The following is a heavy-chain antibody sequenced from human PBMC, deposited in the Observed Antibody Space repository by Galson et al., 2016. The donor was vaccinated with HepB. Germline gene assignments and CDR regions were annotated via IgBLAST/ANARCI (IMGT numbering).Heavy chain of an antibody. CDR3: AKGLSGFGA. Sequence: SLRLSCAASGFTFSNFAMSWVRQSPGKGLEWVSSISASGSRAYYADSLKGRFGISRDNSKSTLFLQANSLGVEDTALYYCAKGLSGFGAWGQGTLVAVSS. V-gene: IGHV3-23*01. J-gene: IGHJ5*01. D-gene: IGHD3-10*01. CDR1: GFTFSNFA. CDR2: ISASGSRA.